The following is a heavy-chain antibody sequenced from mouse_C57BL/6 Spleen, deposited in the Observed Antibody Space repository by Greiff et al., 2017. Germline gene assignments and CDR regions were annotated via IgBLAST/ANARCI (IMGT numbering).Heavy chain of an antibody. CDR2: IDPSDSDT. CDR3: ARFDYDEY. CDR1: GYTFTSYW. Sequence: QVQLQQPGAELVRPGSSVKLSCKASGYTFTSYWMHWVKQRPIQGLEWIGNIDPSDSDTHYNQKFKDKATLTVDKSSSTAYMQLSSLTSEDSAVYYSARFDYDEYWGQGTLVTVSA. J-gene: IGHJ3*01. D-gene: IGHD2-4*01. V-gene: IGHV1-52*01.